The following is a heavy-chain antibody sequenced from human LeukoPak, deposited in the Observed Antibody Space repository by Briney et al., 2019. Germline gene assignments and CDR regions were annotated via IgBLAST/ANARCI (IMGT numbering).Heavy chain of an antibody. J-gene: IGHJ4*02. D-gene: IGHD1-26*01. CDR1: GGSISSYY. Sequence: PSETLSLTCTVSGGSISSYYWSWIRQPPGKGLEWIGYIYYSGSTNYNPSLKSRVTISVDTSKNQFSLKLSSVTAADTAVYYCAREEYSGSYHDYWGQGSLVTVSS. V-gene: IGHV4-59*01. CDR3: AREEYSGSYHDY. CDR2: IYYSGST.